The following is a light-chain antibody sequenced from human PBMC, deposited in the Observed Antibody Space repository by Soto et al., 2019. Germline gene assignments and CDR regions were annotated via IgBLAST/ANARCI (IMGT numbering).Light chain of an antibody. CDR2: DNN. CDR1: SSNIGAGYD. V-gene: IGLV1-40*01. Sequence: QSVLTQPPSVSGAPGQKGTISCTGSSSNIGAGYDVNWYQQLPGTAPKLLIYDNNNRPSGVPDRFSGSKSGTSASLAITGLQAEDEADYYCQSYDSSLSGYVFGTGTKVTVL. CDR3: QSYDSSLSGYV. J-gene: IGLJ1*01.